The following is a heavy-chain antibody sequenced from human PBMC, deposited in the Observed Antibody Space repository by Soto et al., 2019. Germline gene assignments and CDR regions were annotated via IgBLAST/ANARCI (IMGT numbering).Heavy chain of an antibody. CDR3: ASPVDTAMVDGGGYYYYYGMDV. J-gene: IGHJ6*02. CDR1: GGTFSSYA. CDR2: IIPIFGTA. Sequence: QVQLVQSGAEVKKPGSSVKVSCKASGGTFSSYAISWVRQAPGQGLEWMGGIIPIFGTANYAQKFQGRATITADESTSTAYMELSSLRSEDTAVYYCASPVDTAMVDGGGYYYYYGMDVWGQGTTVTVSS. V-gene: IGHV1-69*01. D-gene: IGHD5-18*01.